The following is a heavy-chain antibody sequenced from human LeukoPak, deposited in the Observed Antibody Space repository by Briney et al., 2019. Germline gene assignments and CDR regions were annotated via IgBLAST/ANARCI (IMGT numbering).Heavy chain of an antibody. CDR3: AGAGYSYGYYGMDV. V-gene: IGHV1-2*04. J-gene: IGHJ6*02. Sequence: GASVKVSCKASGYTFTGYYMHWVRQAPGQGLEWMGWINPNNGDTVYAQRFQGWVTMTRDTSISTAYMELSRLRSDDTAVYYCAGAGYSYGYYGMDVWGQGTTVTVSS. CDR1: GYTFTGYY. CDR2: INPNNGDT. D-gene: IGHD5-18*01.